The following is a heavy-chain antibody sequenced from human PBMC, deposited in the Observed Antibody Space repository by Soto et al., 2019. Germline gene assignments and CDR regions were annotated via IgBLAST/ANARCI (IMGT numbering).Heavy chain of an antibody. J-gene: IGHJ4*02. Sequence: QVQLQESGPGLVKPSQTLSLTCTVSGGSISSGGYYWSWIRQHPGMGLECIGYIYYSGSTYYAPSYKSRVTIAVDTSKNQFSLKLSSVTAADTAVYYCARLRNYDSSGYPFDYWGQGTLVTVSS. CDR3: ARLRNYDSSGYPFDY. CDR1: GGSISSGGYY. CDR2: IYYSGST. V-gene: IGHV4-31*03. D-gene: IGHD3-22*01.